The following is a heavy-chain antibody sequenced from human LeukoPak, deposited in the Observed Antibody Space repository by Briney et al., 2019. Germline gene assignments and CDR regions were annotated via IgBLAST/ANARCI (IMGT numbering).Heavy chain of an antibody. D-gene: IGHD6-19*01. CDR1: GGSISSYY. CDR3: ARDPGRRYSSGWYQN. Sequence: SETLSLTCTVSGGSISSYYWSWIRQPPGKGLEWIGYIYYSGSTNYNPSLKSRVTISVDTSKNQFSLKLSSVTAADTAVYYCARDPGRRYSSGWYQNWGQGTLVTVSS. J-gene: IGHJ4*02. V-gene: IGHV4-59*01. CDR2: IYYSGST.